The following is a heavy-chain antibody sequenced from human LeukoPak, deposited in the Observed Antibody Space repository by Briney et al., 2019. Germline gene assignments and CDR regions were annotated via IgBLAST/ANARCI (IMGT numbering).Heavy chain of an antibody. V-gene: IGHV1-2*02. CDR2: INPHRDVT. CDR3: ARDRYAGNFDF. CDR1: GYTFSGDF. J-gene: IGHJ4*02. Sequence: ASVKVSCKASGYTFSGDFIHWVRQAPGQGLEWMGWINPHRDVTSYAPKFQGRVTMTRNTSISTAFMELSELRSDDTAVYYCARDRYAGNFDFWGQGTLVTVSS. D-gene: IGHD2-8*01.